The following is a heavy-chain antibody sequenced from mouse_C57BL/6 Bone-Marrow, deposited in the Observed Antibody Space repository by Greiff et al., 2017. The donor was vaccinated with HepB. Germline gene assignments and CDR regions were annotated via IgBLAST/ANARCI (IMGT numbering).Heavy chain of an antibody. J-gene: IGHJ3*01. Sequence: EVQLVESEGGLVQPGSSMKLSCTASGFTFSDYYMAWVRQVPEKGLEWVANINYDGSSTYYLDSLKSRFIISRDNAKNILYLQRSSLKSEDTATYYCARAHYYGSSSWFAYWGQGTLVTVSA. CDR1: GFTFSDYY. V-gene: IGHV5-16*01. D-gene: IGHD1-1*01. CDR2: INYDGSST. CDR3: ARAHYYGSSSWFAY.